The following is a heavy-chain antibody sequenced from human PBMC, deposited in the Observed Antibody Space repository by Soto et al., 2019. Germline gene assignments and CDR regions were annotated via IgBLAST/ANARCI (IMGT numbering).Heavy chain of an antibody. CDR1: GFTFSNYG. J-gene: IGHJ4*02. CDR2: MSSDGKNK. D-gene: IGHD2-2*01. Sequence: QVQLVESGGGVVQPGRSLRLSCAASGFTFSNYGMHWVRQAPGKGLEWVAIMSSDGKNKFYADSVKGRFTISRDDSKNTQYLQMDSLITEDTAVSSCAREVYCRSNSCIRNIVEYWGQGTLVTVSS. V-gene: IGHV3-30*03. CDR3: AREVYCRSNSCIRNIVEY.